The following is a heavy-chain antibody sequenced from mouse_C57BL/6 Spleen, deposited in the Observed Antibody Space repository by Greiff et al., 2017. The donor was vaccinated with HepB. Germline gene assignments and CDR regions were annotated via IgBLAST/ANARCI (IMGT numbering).Heavy chain of an antibody. CDR1: GYSITSGYD. D-gene: IGHD3-2*02. Sequence: VQLKESGPGMVKPSQSLSLTCTVTGYSITSGYDWHWIRHFPGNKLEWMGYISYSGSTNYNPSLKSRISITHDTSKNHFFLKLNSVTTEDTATYYCARDQGHYFDYWGQGTTLTVSS. V-gene: IGHV3-1*01. CDR3: ARDQGHYFDY. J-gene: IGHJ2*01. CDR2: ISYSGST.